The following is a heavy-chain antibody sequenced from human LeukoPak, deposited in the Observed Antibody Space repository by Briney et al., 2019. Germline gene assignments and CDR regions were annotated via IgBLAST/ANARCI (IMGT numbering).Heavy chain of an antibody. CDR1: GFPVSYYT. CDR2: ISGSTSYM. CDR3: ASGTVGNYALDY. D-gene: IGHD1-7*01. J-gene: IGHJ4*02. Sequence: GGSLRLSCAVSGFPVSYYTVNWVRQAPGKGLEWVSSISGSTSYMYYADSVKGRFTISRDNANNSLYLQVDSLRVEDTAVYFCASGTVGNYALDYWGQGTLVTVSS. V-gene: IGHV3-21*01.